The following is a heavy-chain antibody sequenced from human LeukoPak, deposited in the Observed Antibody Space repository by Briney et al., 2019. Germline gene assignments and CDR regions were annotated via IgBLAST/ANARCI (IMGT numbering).Heavy chain of an antibody. Sequence: SETLSLTCTVDGGSITSNYWSWIRQPPGKGLEWIGYIYYSGSTNYNPSLKSRVTISVDTSKNQFSLKLSSVTAADRAVYYCARSITIFGVVTYFDYWGQGTLVTVSS. J-gene: IGHJ4*02. CDR1: GGSITSNY. CDR2: IYYSGST. V-gene: IGHV4-59*01. CDR3: ARSITIFGVVTYFDY. D-gene: IGHD3-3*01.